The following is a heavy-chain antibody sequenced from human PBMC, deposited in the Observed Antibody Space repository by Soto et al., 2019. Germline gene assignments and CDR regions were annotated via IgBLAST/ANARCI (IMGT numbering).Heavy chain of an antibody. D-gene: IGHD6-6*01. Sequence: PGGSLILSCASSGLNVAVKYMSLVGQAPGKGLEWVAVIYSGGQIYYADSVKGRFTISIDNSKNTVNLDMNALRAEDTASYYCARINWSTRGSSSDTWGQGTLVTLPS. CDR3: ARINWSTRGSSSDT. CDR1: GLNVAVKY. J-gene: IGHJ5*02. CDR2: IYSGGQI. V-gene: IGHV3-53*01.